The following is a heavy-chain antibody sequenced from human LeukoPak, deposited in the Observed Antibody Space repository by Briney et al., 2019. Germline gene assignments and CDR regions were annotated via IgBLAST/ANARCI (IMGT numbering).Heavy chain of an antibody. CDR2: VYRSGTT. CDR1: GYSISSGYH. V-gene: IGHV4-38-2*01. Sequence: SETLSLTXVVYGYSISSGYHWGWIRQPPGKGLEWIGSVYRSGTTYYDPSLKSRVTISVDTSKNQISLKVRSVTAADTAMYYCARGNYGSGTYYTHFDYWGQGTLVTVSS. CDR3: ARGNYGSGTYYTHFDY. J-gene: IGHJ4*02. D-gene: IGHD3-10*01.